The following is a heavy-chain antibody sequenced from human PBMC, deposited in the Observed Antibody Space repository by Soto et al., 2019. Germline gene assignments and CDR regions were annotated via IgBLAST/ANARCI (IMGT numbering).Heavy chain of an antibody. CDR1: GGSFSGYY. V-gene: IGHV4-34*01. J-gene: IGHJ3*02. Sequence: SETLSLTCAVYGGSFSGYYWSWIRQPPGKGLEWIGEINHSGSTNYNPSLKSRVTISVDTSKNQFSLKLSSVTAADTAVYYCARQLERFVGDVFDIWGQGTMVTVSS. CDR3: ARQLERFVGDVFDI. CDR2: INHSGST. D-gene: IGHD3-16*01.